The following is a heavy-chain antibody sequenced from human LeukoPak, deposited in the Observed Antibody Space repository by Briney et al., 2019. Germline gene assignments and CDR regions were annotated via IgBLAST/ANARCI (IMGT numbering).Heavy chain of an antibody. D-gene: IGHD3-22*01. V-gene: IGHV3-9*01. J-gene: IGHJ6*02. CDR3: AKDDRYYYDSSGYYPGMDV. Sequence: PGGSLRLSCAASGFTFDDYAMHWVRQAPGKGLEWVSGISWNSGSIGYADSVKGRFTISRDNAKNSLYLQMNSLRAEDTALYYCAKDDRYYYDSSGYYPGMDVWGQGTTVTVSS. CDR2: ISWNSGSI. CDR1: GFTFDDYA.